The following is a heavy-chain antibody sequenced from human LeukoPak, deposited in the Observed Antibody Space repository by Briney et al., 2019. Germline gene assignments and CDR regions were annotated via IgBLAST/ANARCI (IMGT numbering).Heavy chain of an antibody. J-gene: IGHJ4*02. D-gene: IGHD5-12*01. CDR1: GGSISSYY. CDR2: IYYSGST. V-gene: IGHV4-59*01. CDR3: ARSGGYDRPFDY. Sequence: PSETLSLTCTASGGSISSYYWSWIRQPPGKGLEWIGYIYYSGSTNYNPSLKSRVTISVDTSKNQFSLKLSSVTAADTAVYYCARSGGYDRPFDYWGQGTLVTVSS.